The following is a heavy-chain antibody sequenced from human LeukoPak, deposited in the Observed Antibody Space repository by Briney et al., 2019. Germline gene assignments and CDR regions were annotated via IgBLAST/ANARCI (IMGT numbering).Heavy chain of an antibody. CDR1: GFTFSSYA. J-gene: IGHJ4*02. Sequence: GGSLRLSCAASGFTFSSYAMSWVRQAPGKGLEWVSAISGSGGSTYYADSVKGRFTISRDNSKNTLYLQMNSLRAEDTAVYYCAKDRDVTVVTPLIDYWGQGTLVTVSS. CDR3: AKDRDVTVVTPLIDY. D-gene: IGHD4-23*01. CDR2: ISGSGGST. V-gene: IGHV3-23*01.